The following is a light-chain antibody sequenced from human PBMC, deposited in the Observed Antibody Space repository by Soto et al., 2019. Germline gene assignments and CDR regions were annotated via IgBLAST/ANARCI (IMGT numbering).Light chain of an antibody. CDR3: SSYTSSTTV. CDR1: SSDVGNYNY. CDR2: DVS. V-gene: IGLV2-14*01. J-gene: IGLJ3*02. Sequence: QSALTQPASVSGSPGQSITISCTGTSSDVGNYNYVSWYQQHPGKAPKLMIYDVSNRPSGVSNRFSGSKSGNTASLTISGRQAEDEADYYCSSYTSSTTVFGGGTKLTVL.